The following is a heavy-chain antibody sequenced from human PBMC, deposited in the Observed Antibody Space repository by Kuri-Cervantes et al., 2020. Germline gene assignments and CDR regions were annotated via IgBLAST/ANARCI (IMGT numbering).Heavy chain of an antibody. Sequence: ASVKVSCKASGCTFTGYYMHWVRQAPGQGLEWMGWINPNSGGTNYAQKFQGRVTMTRDTSISTAYMELSRLRSDDTAVYYCARGGEKYYYDSSGPPRNGMDVWGRGTTVTVSS. CDR3: ARGGEKYYYDSSGPPRNGMDV. V-gene: IGHV1-2*02. J-gene: IGHJ6*02. CDR1: GCTFTGYY. CDR2: INPNSGGT. D-gene: IGHD3-22*01.